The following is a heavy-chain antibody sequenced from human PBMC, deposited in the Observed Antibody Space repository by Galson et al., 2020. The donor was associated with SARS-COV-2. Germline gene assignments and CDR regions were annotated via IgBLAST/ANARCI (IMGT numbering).Heavy chain of an antibody. V-gene: IGHV4-59*08. CDR1: GGSISSYY. J-gene: IGHJ4*02. CDR3: ARGFDY. CDR2: IYYSGST. Sequence: ASETLSLTCTVSGGSISSYYRSWIRQPPGKGLEWIGHIYYSGSTNYNPSLKSRVTISVDTSKNQFSLKLSSVTAADTAVYYCARGFDYWGQGTLVTVSS.